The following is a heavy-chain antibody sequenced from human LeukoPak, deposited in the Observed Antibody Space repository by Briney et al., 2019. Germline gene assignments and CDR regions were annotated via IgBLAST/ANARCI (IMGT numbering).Heavy chain of an antibody. CDR1: GFTFSSYA. D-gene: IGHD3-22*01. Sequence: KAGGSLRLSCAASGFTFSSYAISWVRQAPGQGLEWMGGIIPIFGTANYAQKFQGRVTITADESTSTAYMELSSLRSEDTAVYYCARGLEYYYDSSGYYGYEDIWGQGTMVTVSS. CDR2: IIPIFGTA. J-gene: IGHJ3*02. CDR3: ARGLEYYYDSSGYYGYEDI. V-gene: IGHV1-69*01.